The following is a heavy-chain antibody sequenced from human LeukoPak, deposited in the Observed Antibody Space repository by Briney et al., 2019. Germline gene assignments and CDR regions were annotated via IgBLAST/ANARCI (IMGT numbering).Heavy chain of an antibody. CDR2: ISDDGNSK. CDR3: ATVGDLDAFGI. CDR1: GFIFSNDA. V-gene: IGHV3-30*09. Sequence: PGGSLRLSCAASGFIFSNDAMHWVRQAPGKGLEWVAVISDDGNSKYYADSAKGRFAISRDNSKNTLYLQINSLRPEDAALYFYATVGDLDAFGIWGQGTLVTVSS. D-gene: IGHD2-21*02. J-gene: IGHJ3*02.